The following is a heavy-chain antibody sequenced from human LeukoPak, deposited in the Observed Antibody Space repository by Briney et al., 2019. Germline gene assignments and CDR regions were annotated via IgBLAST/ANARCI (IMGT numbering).Heavy chain of an antibody. CDR2: INTNTGNP. CDR1: GYTFTSYA. Sequence: ASVKVSCKASGYTFTSYAMNWVRQAPGQGLEWMGWINTNTGNPTYAQGFTGRFVFSLDTSVSTAYLQISSLKAEDTAVYYCARDFWQYYYDSSGYSNFDYWGQGTLVTVSS. D-gene: IGHD3-22*01. CDR3: ARDFWQYYYDSSGYSNFDY. J-gene: IGHJ4*02. V-gene: IGHV7-4-1*02.